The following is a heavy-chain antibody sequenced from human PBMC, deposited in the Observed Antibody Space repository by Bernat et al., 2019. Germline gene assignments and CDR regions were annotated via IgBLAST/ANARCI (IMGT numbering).Heavy chain of an antibody. CDR1: GFTFSSYW. Sequence: EVQLVESGGGLVQPGGSLRLSCAASGFTFSSYWMSWVRQAPGKGLEWVANIKQDGSEKYYVDSVKGRFTISRDNAKNSLYLQMNSLRAEDTAVYYCARDRGIVGAPPSLYDYWGQGTLVTVSS. V-gene: IGHV3-7*04. CDR2: IKQDGSEK. J-gene: IGHJ4*02. CDR3: ARDRGIVGAPPSLYDY. D-gene: IGHD1-26*01.